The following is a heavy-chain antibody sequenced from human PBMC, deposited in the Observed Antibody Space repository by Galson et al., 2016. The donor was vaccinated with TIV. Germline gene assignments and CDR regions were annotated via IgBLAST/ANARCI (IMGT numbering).Heavy chain of an antibody. Sequence: PALVKPTQTLTQTCTFSGFSLNTDGMCVNWIRQPPGKALEWLARIDWDDDKSYTSSLKTRLTISKDTSKNQVVLTMTNMDPVDTATYYCARISGYYDSSGHYIPRSFDYWGQGTLVTVSS. CDR1: GFSLNTDGMC. CDR3: ARISGYYDSSGHYIPRSFDY. J-gene: IGHJ4*02. D-gene: IGHD3-22*01. CDR2: IDWDDDK. V-gene: IGHV2-70*11.